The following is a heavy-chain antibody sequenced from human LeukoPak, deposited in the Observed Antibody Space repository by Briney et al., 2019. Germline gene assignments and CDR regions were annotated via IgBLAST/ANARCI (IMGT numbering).Heavy chain of an antibody. D-gene: IGHD5-18*01. J-gene: IGHJ5*02. CDR3: ARGQSYGWFDP. CDR2: ISGSSSYI. CDR1: GFTFSTYS. V-gene: IGHV3-21*01. Sequence: PGGSLRLSCAASGFTFSTYSMNWVRQAPGKGLEWVSSISGSSSYIYYAGSVKGRFTISRDSAQNSLYLQMNSLRAEDTAVYYCARGQSYGWFDPWGQGTLVTVSS.